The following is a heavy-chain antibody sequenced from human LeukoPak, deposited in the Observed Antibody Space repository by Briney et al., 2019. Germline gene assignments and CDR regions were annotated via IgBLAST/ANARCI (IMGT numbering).Heavy chain of an antibody. D-gene: IGHD2-2*01. CDR1: GGSFSGYY. CDR2: INHSGST. CDR3: ASGGYRSSTSCYPNWFDP. Sequence: SETLSLTCAVYGGSFSGYYWSWIRQPPGKGLEWIGEINHSGSTNYNPSLKSRVTISVDTSKNQFSLKLTSVTAADTAVYYCASGGYRSSTSCYPNWFDPWGQGTLVTVSS. V-gene: IGHV4-34*01. J-gene: IGHJ5*02.